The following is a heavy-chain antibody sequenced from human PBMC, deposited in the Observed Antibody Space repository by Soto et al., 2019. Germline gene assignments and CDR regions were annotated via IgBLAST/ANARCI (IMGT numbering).Heavy chain of an antibody. D-gene: IGHD3-22*01. Sequence: EVQLVESGGGLVQPGGSLTLSCAASGFTFNDHFMDWVRQAPGEGLEGVGRVENKANTFTTKYAASVKGRFTISRDDSKNSVYPQMNSLKTEDTAVYFCARVGYDRSGYYCLDYWGQGTLVSVSS. J-gene: IGHJ4*02. CDR1: GFTFNDHF. V-gene: IGHV3-72*01. CDR3: ARVGYDRSGYYCLDY. CDR2: VENKANTFTT.